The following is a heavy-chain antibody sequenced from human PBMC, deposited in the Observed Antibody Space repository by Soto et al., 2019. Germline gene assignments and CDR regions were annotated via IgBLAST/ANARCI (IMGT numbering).Heavy chain of an antibody. Sequence: HPGGSLRLSCAASGFTFSSYAMSWVRQAPGKGLEWVSAISGSGGSTYYADSVKGRFTISRDNSKNTLYLQMNSLRAEDTAVYYCASGPTSYDSLTGEQTGLWGQGTLVTVSS. CDR2: ISGSGGST. J-gene: IGHJ4*02. V-gene: IGHV3-23*01. CDR1: GFTFSSYA. D-gene: IGHD3-9*01. CDR3: ASGPTSYDSLTGEQTGL.